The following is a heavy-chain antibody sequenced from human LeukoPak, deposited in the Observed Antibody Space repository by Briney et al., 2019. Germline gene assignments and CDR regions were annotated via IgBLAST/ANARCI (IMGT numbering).Heavy chain of an antibody. D-gene: IGHD2-2*01. Sequence: GASVTVSCTASGYTFTSYAMNWVRQVPGQGLEWMGWINTNTGSPTYAQAFTGRFVFSLDTSVSTAYLQISSLKTEDTAVYYCACYDCGDYWGQGTLVTVSS. CDR1: GYTFTSYA. J-gene: IGHJ4*02. V-gene: IGHV7-4-1*02. CDR2: INTNTGSP. CDR3: ACYDCGDY.